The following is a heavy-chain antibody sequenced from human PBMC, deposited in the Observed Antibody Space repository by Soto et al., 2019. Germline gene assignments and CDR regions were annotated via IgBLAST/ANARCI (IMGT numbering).Heavy chain of an antibody. V-gene: IGHV3-30*18. CDR1: GFTFSSYG. Sequence: QVQLVESGGGVVQPGRSLRLSCAASGFTFSSYGMHWVRQAPGKGLEWVAVISYDGSNKYYADSVKGRFTISRDNSKNTMYLQMNSLRAEDTAVYYCAKGDIVATGMGWVDYWGQGTLVTVSS. D-gene: IGHD5-12*01. J-gene: IGHJ4*02. CDR2: ISYDGSNK. CDR3: AKGDIVATGMGWVDY.